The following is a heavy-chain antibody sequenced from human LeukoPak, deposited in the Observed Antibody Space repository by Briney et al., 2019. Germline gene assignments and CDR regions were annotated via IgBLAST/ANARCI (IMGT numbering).Heavy chain of an antibody. CDR1: GGSFSGYH. V-gene: IGHV4-34*01. D-gene: IGHD6-13*01. Sequence: PSETLSLTCAVYGGSFSGYHWGWIRQPPGKGLEWIGEMNHSGGANHNPSLKSRVAISVDTSKNQFSLKLTSVTAADTAVYFCARGLQQMAQTRSDYFDPWGQGTLVTVSS. CDR2: MNHSGGA. J-gene: IGHJ4*02. CDR3: ARGLQQMAQTRSDYFDP.